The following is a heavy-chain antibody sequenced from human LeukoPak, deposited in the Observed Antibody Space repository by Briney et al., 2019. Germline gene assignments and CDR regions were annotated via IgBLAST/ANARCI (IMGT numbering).Heavy chain of an antibody. D-gene: IGHD6-19*01. CDR1: GFTFSSYW. J-gene: IGHJ4*02. CDR2: INSDGSST. V-gene: IGHV3-74*01. CDR3: ARSAVAGINYFDY. Sequence: GSLRLSCAASGFTFSSYWMRWVRQAPGKGLVWVSRINSDGSSTSYADSVKGRFTISRDNAKNTLYLQMNSLRAEDTAVYYCARSAVAGINYFDYWGQGTLVTVSS.